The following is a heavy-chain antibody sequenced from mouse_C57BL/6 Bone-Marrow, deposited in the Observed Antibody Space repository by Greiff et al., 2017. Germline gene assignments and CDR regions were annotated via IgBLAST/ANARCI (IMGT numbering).Heavy chain of an antibody. Sequence: VQLQQSGPELVKPGASVKISCKASGYTFTDYYINWVKQRPGQGLEWIGWIFPGSGITYYNEKFKGKAPLTVAKSSSTAYMLMSRLTSEDSAVYFCARGGYDYATAYYFDYWGQGTTLTVSS. V-gene: IGHV1-75*01. J-gene: IGHJ2*01. D-gene: IGHD2-4*01. CDR3: ARGGYDYATAYYFDY. CDR1: GYTFTDYY. CDR2: IFPGSGIT.